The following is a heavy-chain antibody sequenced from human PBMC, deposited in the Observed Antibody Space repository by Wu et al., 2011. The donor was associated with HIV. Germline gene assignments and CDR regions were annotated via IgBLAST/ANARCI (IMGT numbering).Heavy chain of an antibody. D-gene: IGHD1-26*01. J-gene: IGHJ4*02. CDR1: VYTFTSYD. CDR2: MNPNSGYT. Sequence: QVQLVQSGAEVKKPGASVKVSCKASVYTFTSYDINWVRQATGQGLEWMGWMNPNSGYTGYAQKFQGRVTITTDESTSTAYMELSSLRSEDTAVYYCAIERGYSGSYFDYWGQGTLVTVSS. V-gene: IGHV1-8*03. CDR3: AIERGYSGSYFDY.